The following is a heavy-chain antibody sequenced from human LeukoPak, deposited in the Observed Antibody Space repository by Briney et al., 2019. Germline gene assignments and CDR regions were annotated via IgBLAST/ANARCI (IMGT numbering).Heavy chain of an antibody. CDR2: IYPGDSDT. Sequence: RGESLKISCKGSGYSFTSYWIGWVRQMPGKGLEWMGIIYPGDSDTRYSPSFQGQVTISADKSIGTAYRQWSSLKASDTAMYYCARRATTVTQETYYYYMDVWGKGTTVTVSS. D-gene: IGHD4-11*01. CDR3: ARRATTVTQETYYYYMDV. J-gene: IGHJ6*03. V-gene: IGHV5-51*01. CDR1: GYSFTSYW.